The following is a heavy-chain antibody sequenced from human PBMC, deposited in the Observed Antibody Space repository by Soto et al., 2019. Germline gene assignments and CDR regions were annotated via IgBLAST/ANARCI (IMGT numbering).Heavy chain of an antibody. CDR1: GFSFTGYY. V-gene: IGHV1-2*02. J-gene: IGHJ5*02. CDR3: AKDLTRQLAYWLDP. Sequence: ASVKVSCKASGFSFTGYYIHWLRQAPGQGLEWMGWINAHSGGTEYAQKFQGRVTLTRDTSIATAYLTLTSLTSDDTALYYCAKDLTRQLAYWLDPWGQGTQVT. CDR2: INAHSGGT. D-gene: IGHD6-6*01.